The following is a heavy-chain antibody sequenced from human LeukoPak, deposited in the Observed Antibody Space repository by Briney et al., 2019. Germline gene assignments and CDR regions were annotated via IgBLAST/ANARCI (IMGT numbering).Heavy chain of an antibody. CDR3: STLTSRGLSDS. J-gene: IGHJ4*02. V-gene: IGHV3-15*01. CDR1: GFTFSSYA. CDR2: IKSKADGETI. D-gene: IGHD1-20*01. Sequence: GGSLRLSCAASGFTFSSYAMSWVCQAPGKGLEWVGRIKSKADGETIDYAAPVKGRFTFSRDDSKNMLYLQMNSLKSEDTAVYYCSTLTSRGLSDSWGQGTLVTVSS.